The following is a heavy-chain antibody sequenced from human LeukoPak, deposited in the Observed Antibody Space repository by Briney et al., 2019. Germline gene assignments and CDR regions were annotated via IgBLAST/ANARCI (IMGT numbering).Heavy chain of an antibody. CDR2: ISSSSSYI. CDR1: GFTFSSFS. V-gene: IGHV3-21*01. Sequence: PGGSLRLSFAAPGFTFSSFSINWVRPAPGKGLGWVSSISSSSSYIYYADSVKGRFTISRDKTKNSLYLQMNSLRAEDTAVYYCARVYDSREYYFDYWGQGTLVTVSS. CDR3: ARVYDSREYYFDY. D-gene: IGHD3-22*01. J-gene: IGHJ4*02.